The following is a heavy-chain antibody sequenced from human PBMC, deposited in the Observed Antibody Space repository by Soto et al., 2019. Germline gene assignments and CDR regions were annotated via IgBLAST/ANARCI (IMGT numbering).Heavy chain of an antibody. CDR1: GYTFTSYG. V-gene: IGHV1-18*01. CDR2: ISAYNGNT. CDR3: ARRVLAAAGTNWFDP. J-gene: IGHJ5*02. D-gene: IGHD6-13*01. Sequence: ASVKVSCKASGYTFTSYGISWVRQAPGQGLEWMGWISAYNGNTNYAQKLQGRVTMTTDTSTSTAYMELRSLRSDDTAVYYCARRVLAAAGTNWFDPWGQGTLVTVSS.